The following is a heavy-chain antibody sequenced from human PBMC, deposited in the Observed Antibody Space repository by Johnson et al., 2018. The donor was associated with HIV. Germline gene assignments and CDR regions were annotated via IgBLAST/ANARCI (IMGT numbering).Heavy chain of an antibody. D-gene: IGHD3-3*01. J-gene: IGHJ3*02. Sequence: QVQLVESGGGVVQPGRSLRLSCAASGFTFSSYAMHWVRQAPGKGLEWVVVISYDGSNKYYADSVKGRFTISRDNSKNTLYLQMNSLRVEDTALYYCAKVGLEGGEEGVGAFDIWGRGTMVTVST. CDR1: GFTFSSYA. V-gene: IGHV3-30-3*01. CDR2: ISYDGSNK. CDR3: AKVGLEGGEEGVGAFDI.